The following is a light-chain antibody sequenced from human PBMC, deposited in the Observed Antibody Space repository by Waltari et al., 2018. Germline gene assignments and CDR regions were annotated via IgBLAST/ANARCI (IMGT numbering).Light chain of an antibody. V-gene: IGLV3-19*01. CDR2: AKN. CDR3: HSRDTSGDYVV. J-gene: IGLJ2*01. Sequence: SSELTQDPAVTVALGQTVRITCQGDSLRKYYASWYQQKPGQAPPFVIYAKNRRPAGVPDRFSGSSSGNSASLIITGAQAEDEAAYYCHSRDTSGDYVVFGGGTKLTVL. CDR1: SLRKYY.